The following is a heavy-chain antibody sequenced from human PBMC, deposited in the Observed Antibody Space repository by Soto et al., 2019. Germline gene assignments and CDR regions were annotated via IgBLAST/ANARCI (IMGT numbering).Heavy chain of an antibody. J-gene: IGHJ5*02. V-gene: IGHV1-8*01. CDR1: GYTFTSYD. CDR2: MNPNSGNT. Sequence: QVQLVQSGAEVKKPGASVKVSCKDSGYTFTSYDINWVRQATGQGLEWMGWMNPNSGNTGYAQKFQGRVTMTRNTSISTAYMELSILRSEDTAVYYCAREMSADGTGWFDPWSQGTLVTVSS. D-gene: IGHD6-13*01. CDR3: AREMSADGTGWFDP.